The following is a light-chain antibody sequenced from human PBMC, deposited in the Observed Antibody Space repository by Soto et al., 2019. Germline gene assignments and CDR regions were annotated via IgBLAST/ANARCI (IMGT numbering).Light chain of an antibody. CDR1: QSISSW. CDR2: DAS. Sequence: DIQMTQSPSTLSASVGDRVTITCRASQSISSWLAWYQQKPGNAPKLLIYDASSLESGAPSRFSGTGSGTEFTLTISSLQPDDFATYYCQQYDSYSGTFGQGTKVDIK. V-gene: IGKV1-5*01. CDR3: QQYDSYSGT. J-gene: IGKJ1*01.